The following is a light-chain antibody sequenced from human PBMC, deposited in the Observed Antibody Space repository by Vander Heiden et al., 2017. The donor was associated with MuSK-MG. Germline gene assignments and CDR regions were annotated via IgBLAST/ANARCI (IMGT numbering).Light chain of an antibody. J-gene: IGLJ2*01. V-gene: IGLV2-14*03. Sequence: QSALTQPASVSGSPGQSITISCTGTSSDVGGYNYVSWYQQHPGKAPKLMIYDVSNRPSGVSNRFSGSKSGNAASLTISGLQAEDEADYCCSSYTGSSTVVFGGGTKLTVL. CDR2: DVS. CDR1: SSDVGGYNY. CDR3: SSYTGSSTVV.